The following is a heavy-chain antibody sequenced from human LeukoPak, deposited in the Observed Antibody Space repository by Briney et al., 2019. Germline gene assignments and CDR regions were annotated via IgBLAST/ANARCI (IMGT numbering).Heavy chain of an antibody. V-gene: IGHV5-51*01. D-gene: IGHD2-2*01. CDR2: IYPGDSES. CDR1: GYTFTNSW. Sequence: GESLKISCKVSGYTFTNSWVGWVRQMAGKGLEWMGMIYPGDSESRYSPSFRGQVTFSADKSIGAVYLQWTSLKASDTAMYYCASPSRYCSRTSCPFDYWGQGTLVTVSS. CDR3: ASPSRYCSRTSCPFDY. J-gene: IGHJ4*02.